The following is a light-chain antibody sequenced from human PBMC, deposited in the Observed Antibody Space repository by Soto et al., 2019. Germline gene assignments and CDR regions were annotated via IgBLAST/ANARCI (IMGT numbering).Light chain of an antibody. CDR3: QQYYTTPPHT. CDR1: QSVLYSSNNKNY. J-gene: IGKJ2*01. Sequence: DIVMTQSPHSLAVSLGERATINCKSSQSVLYSSNNKNYLAWYQQRPGQPPKLLISWASTRESGVPDRFTGSGSGTDFTLTISSLQAEDVAVYYCQQYYTTPPHTFGQGTKQEIK. CDR2: WAS. V-gene: IGKV4-1*01.